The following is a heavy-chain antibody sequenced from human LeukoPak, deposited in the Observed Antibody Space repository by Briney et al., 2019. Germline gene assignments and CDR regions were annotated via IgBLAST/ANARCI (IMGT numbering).Heavy chain of an antibody. CDR2: ISDNGGGT. CDR1: GFTFSSYA. Sequence: GGSLRLSCAASGFTFSSYAMSWVRQAPGKGLEWVSTISDNGGGTYYADSVKGRFTISRDNSKNTLYLQMSGLRAEDTAVYYCAKCNTAMAFFDYWGQGTLVTVSS. D-gene: IGHD5-18*01. J-gene: IGHJ4*02. CDR3: AKCNTAMAFFDY. V-gene: IGHV3-23*01.